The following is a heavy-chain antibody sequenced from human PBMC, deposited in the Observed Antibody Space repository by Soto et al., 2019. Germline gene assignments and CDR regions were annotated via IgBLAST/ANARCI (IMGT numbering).Heavy chain of an antibody. D-gene: IGHD6-13*01. J-gene: IGHJ6*01. CDR1: GGSISSGGYY. CDR3: ARGPFPVFIAEAGTDYYNGKDV. Sequence: SETLSLTCTVSGGSISSGGYYWSWIRQHPGKGLEWIGYIYFSGSTYYNPSLKRRVTISVDTSKNQFSLKLSSVTAADTAGYYCARGPFPVFIAEAGTDYYNGKDVLGQRTTVIVSS. V-gene: IGHV4-31*03. CDR2: IYFSGST.